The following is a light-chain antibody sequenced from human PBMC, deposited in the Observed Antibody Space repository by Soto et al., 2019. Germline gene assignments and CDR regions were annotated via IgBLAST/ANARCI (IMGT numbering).Light chain of an antibody. V-gene: IGKV1-9*01. CDR2: GAH. CDR1: QDISSY. J-gene: IGKJ4*01. CDR3: QQLNSYPLS. Sequence: DIQLTQSPSLLSASVGDRVTITCRASQDISSYLAWYQQKPGRAPELLIHGAHSLHSGVPSRFSGSGSGTELSLTISSLQPEDFATYYCQQLNSYPLSFGGGTKVEI.